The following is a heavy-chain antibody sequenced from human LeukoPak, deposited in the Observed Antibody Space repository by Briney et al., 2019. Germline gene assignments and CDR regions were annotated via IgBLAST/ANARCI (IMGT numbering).Heavy chain of an antibody. Sequence: PGGSLRLSCAASGFSVSSDYMTWVRQAPGKGLEWGSVIYSGGSTYYADSVKSRFTISRDNSKNTLYLQMNNVRIEDTAVYFCARYHTALNYWGQGTLVTASS. D-gene: IGHD5-18*01. CDR2: IYSGGST. J-gene: IGHJ4*02. V-gene: IGHV3-53*01. CDR1: GFSVSSDY. CDR3: ARYHTALNY.